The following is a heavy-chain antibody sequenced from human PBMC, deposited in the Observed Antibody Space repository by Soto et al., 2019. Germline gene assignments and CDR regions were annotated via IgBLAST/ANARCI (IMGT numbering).Heavy chain of an antibody. Sequence: PSETLSLTCTVSGGSISSYYWSWIRQPPGKGLEWIGYIYYSGSTNYNPSLKSRVTISVDTSKNQFSLKLSSVTAADTAVYYCAIDYFYYDSSGYYYYYGMDVWGQGTTVTVSS. CDR1: GGSISSYY. CDR3: AIDYFYYDSSGYYYYYGMDV. V-gene: IGHV4-59*01. J-gene: IGHJ6*02. D-gene: IGHD3-22*01. CDR2: IYYSGST.